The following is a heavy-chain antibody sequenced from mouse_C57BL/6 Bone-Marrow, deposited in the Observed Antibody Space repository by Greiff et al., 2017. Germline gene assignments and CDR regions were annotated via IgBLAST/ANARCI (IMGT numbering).Heavy chain of an antibody. CDR2: IRLKSDNYAT. J-gene: IGHJ4*01. V-gene: IGHV6-3*01. Sequence: EVKLMESGGGLVQPGGSMKLSCVASGFTFSNYWMNWVRQSPEKGLEWVAQIRLKSDNYATHYAESVKGRFTISRDDSKSSVYLQMNNLRAEDTGIYYCTGGTTVVAHYYAMDYWGQGTSVTVSS. CDR3: TGGTTVVAHYYAMDY. D-gene: IGHD1-1*01. CDR1: GFTFSNYW.